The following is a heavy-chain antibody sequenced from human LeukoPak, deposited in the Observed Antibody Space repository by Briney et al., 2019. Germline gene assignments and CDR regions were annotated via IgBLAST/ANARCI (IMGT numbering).Heavy chain of an antibody. D-gene: IGHD3-22*01. CDR2: MNPNSGGT. V-gene: IGHV1-8*01. CDR3: ARVAYYYDSSGYYYVKYYFDY. CDR1: GYPFTTYD. J-gene: IGHJ4*02. Sequence: APVKVSCKASGYPFTTYDINWVRQAPGQGLEWVAWMNPNSGGTVYAQKFQGRVTLARDTSIGTAYMELNSLRSEDTAVYYCARVAYYYDSSGYYYVKYYFDYWGQGTLVTVSS.